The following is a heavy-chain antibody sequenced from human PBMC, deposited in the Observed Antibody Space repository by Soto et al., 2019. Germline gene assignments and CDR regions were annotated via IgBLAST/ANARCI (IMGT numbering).Heavy chain of an antibody. CDR3: TSLYYGH. V-gene: IGHV3-15*01. CDR2: IKSKADGGTT. J-gene: IGHJ4*02. CDR1: EFTFADSG. Sequence: WGSLRLSWAASEFTFADSGSSWVRQAPGKGLEWFGRIKSKADGGTTDYSAPVKGRFTISRDESQNTLYLQMNSLKTEDTAVYYCTSLYYGHWGQGTLVTVSS. D-gene: IGHD4-17*01.